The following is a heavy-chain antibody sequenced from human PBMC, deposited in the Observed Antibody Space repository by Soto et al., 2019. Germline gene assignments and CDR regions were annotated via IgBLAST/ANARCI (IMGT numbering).Heavy chain of an antibody. Sequence: GGSLRLSCTASGFTFTNYAMNWVRQAPGKGLEWVSSISSSGGSSFYADSVKGRFTVSRDNSRNTVFLQMSSLRTDDTAVYYCAKDLSAIAVDGTGYYYGLGVWGQGTTVTVSS. CDR1: GFTFTNYA. D-gene: IGHD6-19*01. CDR3: AKDLSAIAVDGTGYYYGLGV. V-gene: IGHV3-23*01. CDR2: ISSSGGSS. J-gene: IGHJ6*02.